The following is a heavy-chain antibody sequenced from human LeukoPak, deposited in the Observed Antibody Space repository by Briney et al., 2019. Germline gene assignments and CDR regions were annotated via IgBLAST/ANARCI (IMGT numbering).Heavy chain of an antibody. D-gene: IGHD3-10*01. Sequence: PGGSLRLSCAASGFTFSSYWMHWVRQAPGKGLVWVSRITSDGSSTSYADSVKGRFTISRDNAKNTLYLQMNSLRAEDTAVYFCARDYAVGEPFDSWGQGTLVTVSS. J-gene: IGHJ4*02. CDR3: ARDYAVGEPFDS. V-gene: IGHV3-74*01. CDR2: ITSDGSST. CDR1: GFTFSSYW.